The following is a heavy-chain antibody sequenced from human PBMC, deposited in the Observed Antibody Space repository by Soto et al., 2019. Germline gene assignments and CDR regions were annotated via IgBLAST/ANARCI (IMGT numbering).Heavy chain of an antibody. D-gene: IGHD3-3*01. J-gene: IGHJ4*02. Sequence: SETLSLTCTVFGVSISNYYWSWIRQPPGKGLEWIGYIYNSERTNSNPSLRSRVTMSIDTSKNQFSLKVSSVSAADTAVYYCARHGDRDDFWSGRTDFWGQGSLVTVSS. CDR1: GVSISNYY. V-gene: IGHV4-59*08. CDR3: ARHGDRDDFWSGRTDF. CDR2: IYNSERT.